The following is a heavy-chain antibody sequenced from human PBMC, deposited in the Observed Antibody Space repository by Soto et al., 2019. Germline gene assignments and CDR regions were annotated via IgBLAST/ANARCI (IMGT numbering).Heavy chain of an antibody. CDR1: GFTFSSYA. CDR3: AKDRVDWLLKSTHFDY. D-gene: IGHD3-9*01. J-gene: IGHJ4*02. Sequence: PGGSLRLSCAASGFTFSSYAMSWVRQAPGKGLECVSSISGGGGSTYYADSVKGRFTISRDNSKNTLYLQMNSLRAEDTAVYYCAKDRVDWLLKSTHFDYWGQGTLVTVSS. V-gene: IGHV3-23*01. CDR2: ISGGGGST.